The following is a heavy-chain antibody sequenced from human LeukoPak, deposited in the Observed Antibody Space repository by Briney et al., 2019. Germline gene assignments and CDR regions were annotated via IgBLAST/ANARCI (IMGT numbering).Heavy chain of an antibody. D-gene: IGHD3-16*02. CDR1: GGSIRSYY. V-gene: IGHV4-59*01. CDR2: IYYSGST. CDR3: ARDRGIMITFGGVIVREAFDI. Sequence: SETLSLTCTVSGGSIRSYYWSWLRQPPGKGLEWIGYIYYSGSTNYNPSPKSRVTISVDTSKNQFSLKLSSVTAADTAVYYCARDRGIMITFGGVIVREAFDIWGQGTMVTVSS. J-gene: IGHJ3*02.